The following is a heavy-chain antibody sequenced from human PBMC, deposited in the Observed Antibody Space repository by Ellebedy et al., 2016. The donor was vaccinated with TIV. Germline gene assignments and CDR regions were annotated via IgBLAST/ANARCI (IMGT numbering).Heavy chain of an antibody. Sequence: SETLSLXCAVYGGSFSGYYWSWIRQPPGKGLEWIGEINHSGSTNYNSSLKSRVTISVDTSKNQFSLKLSSVTAADTAVYYCARAVGYSVDYWGQGTLVTVSS. CDR3: ARAVGYSVDY. V-gene: IGHV4-34*01. CDR1: GGSFSGYY. J-gene: IGHJ4*02. CDR2: INHSGST. D-gene: IGHD5-12*01.